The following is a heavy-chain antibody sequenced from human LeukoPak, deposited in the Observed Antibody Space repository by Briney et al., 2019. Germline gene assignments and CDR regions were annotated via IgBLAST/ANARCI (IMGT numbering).Heavy chain of an antibody. CDR1: GFTFSSYA. D-gene: IGHD3-22*01. CDR2: ISFSGSTI. Sequence: PGGSLRLSCAASGFTFSSYAMSWVRQAPGKGLEWVSYISFSGSTIYYADSVKGRFTISRDNAKNSLYVQMNSLRAEDTAVYYCARGGYYDSSGYYYVGYFHHWGQGTLVTVSS. J-gene: IGHJ1*01. CDR3: ARGGYYDSSGYYYVGYFHH. V-gene: IGHV3-48*03.